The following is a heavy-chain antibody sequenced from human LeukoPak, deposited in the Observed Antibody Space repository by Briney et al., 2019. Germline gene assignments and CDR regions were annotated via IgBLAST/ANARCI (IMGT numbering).Heavy chain of an antibody. V-gene: IGHV3-13*05. D-gene: IGHD3-3*01. J-gene: IGHJ4*02. CDR1: GFTFRSYD. Sequence: GGSLRLSCAASGFTFRSYDMHWVRQVAGKGLEWVPSIGTAGDPFYPASVKGRFTISRENAKNSLYLQMNSLRVGDTAVYYCTREYEGSFDFWGQGTLVTVSS. CDR2: IGTAGDP. CDR3: TREYEGSFDF.